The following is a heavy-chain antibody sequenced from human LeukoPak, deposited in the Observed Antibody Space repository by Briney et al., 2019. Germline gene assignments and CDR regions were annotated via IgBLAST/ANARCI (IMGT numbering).Heavy chain of an antibody. CDR3: AKDTMAMIKYYFDY. Sequence: GSLRLSCVVSGISLTNYAMTWVRQAPGKGLEWVSYISERGGSTSYADSVKGRFTISRDNSKNTLYLQMSSLRAEDTAVYYCAKDTMAMIKYYFDYWGQGTLVTVSS. CDR2: ISERGGST. V-gene: IGHV3-23*01. J-gene: IGHJ4*02. D-gene: IGHD5-24*01. CDR1: GISLTNYA.